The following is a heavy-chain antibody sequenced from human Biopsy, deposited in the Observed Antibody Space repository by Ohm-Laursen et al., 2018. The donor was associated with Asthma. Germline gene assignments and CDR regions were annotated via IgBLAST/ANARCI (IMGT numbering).Heavy chain of an antibody. V-gene: IGHV1-69*01. Sequence: SVKVSCKASGGTFSSNSISWVRQAPGQGLEWMGGLIPVLGTPDPAQMFEGRVTITADESTSTAYMKLSSLSSEDTAVYYCARGYSGSDRIVYYYSGLEVWGQGTTVTVSS. D-gene: IGHD5-12*01. CDR3: ARGYSGSDRIVYYYSGLEV. J-gene: IGHJ6*02. CDR1: GGTFSSNS. CDR2: LIPVLGTP.